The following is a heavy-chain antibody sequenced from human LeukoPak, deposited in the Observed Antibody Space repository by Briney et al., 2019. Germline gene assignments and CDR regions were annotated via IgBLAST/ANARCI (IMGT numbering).Heavy chain of an antibody. CDR2: IYYSGSA. V-gene: IGHV4-39*07. Sequence: PSDTLSLICTVSIGLISSSVFYWGWIRQPPARGLDWIATIYYSGSAYYNPSPNSRVTISVDTSKNQFSLELMSVTAADTAVFYCAGGTRSSGINDPFDIWGPGTMVTVSS. CDR1: IGLISSSVFY. CDR3: AGGTRSSGINDPFDI. D-gene: IGHD1/OR15-1a*01. J-gene: IGHJ3*02.